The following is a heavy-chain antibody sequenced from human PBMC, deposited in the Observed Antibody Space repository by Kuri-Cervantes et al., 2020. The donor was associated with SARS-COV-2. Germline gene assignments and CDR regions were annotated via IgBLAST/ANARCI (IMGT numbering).Heavy chain of an antibody. V-gene: IGHV1-18*01. J-gene: IGHJ4*02. CDR1: GYTFTSYG. CDR3: ARVNRYYDSSGYYGLNYFDY. Sequence: ASVKVSCKASGYTFTSYGISWVRQAPGQGLEWMGGIIPIFGIANYAQKFQGRVTMTTDTSTSTAYMELRSLRSDDTAVYYCARVNRYYDSSGYYGLNYFDYWGQGTLVTVSS. D-gene: IGHD3-22*01. CDR2: IIPIFGIA.